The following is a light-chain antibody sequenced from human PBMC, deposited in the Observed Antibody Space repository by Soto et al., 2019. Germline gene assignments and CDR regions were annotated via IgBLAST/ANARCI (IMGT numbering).Light chain of an antibody. Sequence: QSALTQPASVSGSPGQSITISCTGTSSDVGSYNYVSWYQQHPGKAPKLMIYEVNNRPSGVSNRFSGSKSGNTASLTISGLQAEDEADYFCSSYTSTTTDVIFGGGTQLTVL. CDR2: EVN. J-gene: IGLJ2*01. V-gene: IGLV2-14*01. CDR1: SSDVGSYNY. CDR3: SSYTSTTTDVI.